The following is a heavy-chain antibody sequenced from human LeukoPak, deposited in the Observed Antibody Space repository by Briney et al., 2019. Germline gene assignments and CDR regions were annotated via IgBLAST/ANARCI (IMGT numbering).Heavy chain of an antibody. J-gene: IGHJ3*02. CDR1: GIIITSYW. CDR3: AKDLRDSSGYNDAFDI. Sequence: GGSLRLSCAASGIIITSYWMSWVRQTPGKGLEWVANIKQDGSEKNYVDSVKGRFTIFRDNAKNSLYLQMNSLRAEDTAVYYCAKDLRDSSGYNDAFDIWGQGTMVTVSS. V-gene: IGHV3-7*01. D-gene: IGHD3-22*01. CDR2: IKQDGSEK.